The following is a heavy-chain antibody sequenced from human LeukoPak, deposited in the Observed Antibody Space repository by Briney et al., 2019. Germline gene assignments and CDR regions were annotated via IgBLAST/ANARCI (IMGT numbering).Heavy chain of an antibody. CDR1: GFTFSSYW. D-gene: IGHD6-13*01. J-gene: IGHJ6*03. CDR3: ARDRPGYSRKTAYYYMDV. CDR2: IKQDRSEK. V-gene: IGHV3-7*01. Sequence: GGSLRLSCAASGFTFSSYWMSWVRQAPGKGLEWVANIKQDRSEKYYVDSVKGRFTISRDNAKNSLYLQMNSLRAEDTAVYYCARDRPGYSRKTAYYYMDVWGKGTTVTISS.